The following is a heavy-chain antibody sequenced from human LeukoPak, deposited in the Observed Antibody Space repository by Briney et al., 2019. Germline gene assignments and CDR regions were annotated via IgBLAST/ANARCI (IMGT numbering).Heavy chain of an antibody. Sequence: SETLPLTCAVYGGSFSGYYWSWIRQPPGKGLEWIGEINHSGSTNYNPSLKSRVTISVDTSKNQFSLKLSSVTAADTAVYYCARVSTFWFDPWGQGTLVTVSS. CDR3: ARVSTFWFDP. CDR2: INHSGST. D-gene: IGHD1-1*01. V-gene: IGHV4-34*01. CDR1: GGSFSGYY. J-gene: IGHJ5*02.